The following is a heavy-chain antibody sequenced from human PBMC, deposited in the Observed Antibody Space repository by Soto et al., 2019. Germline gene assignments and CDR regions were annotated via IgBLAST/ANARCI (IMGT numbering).Heavy chain of an antibody. V-gene: IGHV1-3*01. CDR3: ARSGYSSGWYHWYFDL. CDR1: GYTFTNYG. D-gene: IGHD6-19*01. J-gene: IGHJ2*01. Sequence: ASVKVSCKASGYTFTNYGIHWVRQAPGQRLEWMGWINAGNGNTKYSQNFQGRVTITRDTSATTAYMELSSLGSEDTAVFYCARSGYSSGWYHWYFDLWGRGTLVTVSS. CDR2: INAGNGNT.